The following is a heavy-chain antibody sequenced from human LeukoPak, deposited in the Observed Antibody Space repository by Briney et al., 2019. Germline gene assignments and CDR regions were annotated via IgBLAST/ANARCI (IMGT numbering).Heavy chain of an antibody. CDR3: ARGHSSGWDFDY. CDR1: GFTFSSYS. J-gene: IGHJ4*02. V-gene: IGHV3-21*01. CDR2: ISTSSSYL. Sequence: GGSLRLSCAASGFTFSSYSMNWVRQAPGKGLEWVSSISTSSSYLYYADSVKGRFTISRDNAKNSLYLQMKSLRAEDTAVYYCARGHSSGWDFDYWGQGTLVTVSS. D-gene: IGHD6-19*01.